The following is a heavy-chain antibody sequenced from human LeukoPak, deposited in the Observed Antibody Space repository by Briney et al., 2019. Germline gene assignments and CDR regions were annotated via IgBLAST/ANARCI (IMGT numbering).Heavy chain of an antibody. J-gene: IGHJ4*02. D-gene: IGHD2-8*01. CDR2: MNPNSGNT. CDR1: GYTFTSYD. Sequence: ASVTVSCKASGYTFTSYDINWVRQATGQGLEWMGWMNPNSGNTGYAQKFQGRVTITRNTSISTAYMELSSLRSEDTAVYYCARDRYCTNGVCYRGFDYWGQGTLVTVSS. V-gene: IGHV1-8*03. CDR3: ARDRYCTNGVCYRGFDY.